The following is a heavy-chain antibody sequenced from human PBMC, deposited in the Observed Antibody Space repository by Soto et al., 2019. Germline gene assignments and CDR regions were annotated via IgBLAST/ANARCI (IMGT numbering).Heavy chain of an antibody. CDR1: GGSISSGDYY. CDR3: ARSYGSGSNYGMDV. Sequence: SETLSLTCSVSGGSISSGDYYWSWIRQPPGKGLEWIGYIYYSGSTYYNPSLKSRVTISVDTSKNQFSLKLSSVTAADTAVYYCARSYGSGSNYGMDVWGQGTTVTVSS. D-gene: IGHD3-10*01. J-gene: IGHJ6*02. CDR2: IYYSGST. V-gene: IGHV4-30-4*01.